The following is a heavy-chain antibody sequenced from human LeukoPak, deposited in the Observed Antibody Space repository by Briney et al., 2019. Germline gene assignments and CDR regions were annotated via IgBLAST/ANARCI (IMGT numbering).Heavy chain of an antibody. Sequence: PGGSLRLSCAASGFTFSSYAMSWVRQAPGKGLEWVSAISSGGDNTYYAGSVKGRLTISRDNSKNTLCVQMTSLRAEDTAVYYCAREDATMVLSLDYWGQGALVTVSS. CDR1: GFTFSSYA. D-gene: IGHD5-18*01. CDR2: ISSGGDNT. V-gene: IGHV3-23*01. J-gene: IGHJ4*02. CDR3: AREDATMVLSLDY.